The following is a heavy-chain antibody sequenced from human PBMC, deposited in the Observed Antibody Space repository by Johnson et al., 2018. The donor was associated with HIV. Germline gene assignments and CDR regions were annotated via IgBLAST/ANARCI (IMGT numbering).Heavy chain of an antibody. CDR2: ISFSDSTI. CDR3: ARSKDCSGGSCPDGFDI. J-gene: IGHJ3*02. Sequence: QVQLVESGGGLVKPGGSLRLSCVASGFIFSDYYMGWIRQAPGKGLEWVSYISFSDSTIYSADSVQGRFTISRDNAKNSLYLQMNSLRAEDTAVYYCARSKDCSGGSCPDGFDIWGQGTMVIVS. V-gene: IGHV3-11*04. D-gene: IGHD2-15*01. CDR1: GFIFSDYY.